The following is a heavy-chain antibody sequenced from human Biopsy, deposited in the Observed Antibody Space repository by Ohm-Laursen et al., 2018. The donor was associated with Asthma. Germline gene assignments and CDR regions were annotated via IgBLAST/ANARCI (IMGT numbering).Heavy chain of an antibody. V-gene: IGHV3-30*03. CDR3: ARTHERWTSIQDDALDI. CDR1: GFTFSIYD. J-gene: IGHJ3*02. Sequence: SLRLSYTATGFTFSIYDIHWVRQAPGKGLEWVAVISYDGGNKFYGDSVKGRFTLSRDNSRNTLYLQMNSLRVEDTAIYYCARTHERWTSIQDDALDIWGQGTMVIVSS. D-gene: IGHD2/OR15-2a*01. CDR2: ISYDGGNK.